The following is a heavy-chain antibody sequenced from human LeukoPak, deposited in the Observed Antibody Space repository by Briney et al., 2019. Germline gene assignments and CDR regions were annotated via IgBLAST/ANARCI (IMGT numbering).Heavy chain of an antibody. V-gene: IGHV4-59*01. J-gene: IGHJ6*02. CDR1: GGSIKSFY. CDR3: ARVVFYGMDV. Sequence: SQTLSLTCTVSGGSIKSFYWNWIRQPPGKEPQWVGYIYHTGSTNYNPSLKSRLTISLDRPKNQVSLKLSSVTAADTAVYYCARVVFYGMDVWGQGTTVTVSS. CDR2: IYHTGST. D-gene: IGHD5/OR15-5a*01.